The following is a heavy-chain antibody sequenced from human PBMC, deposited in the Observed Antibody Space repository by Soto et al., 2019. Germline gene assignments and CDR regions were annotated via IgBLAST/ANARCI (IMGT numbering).Heavy chain of an antibody. CDR1: GDTFTTNS. CDR3: ARGLLYATTYFDY. CDR2: IIPVVGTT. Sequence: QVQLVQSGAAVKKPGSSVKVSCKASGDTFTTNSLNWVRQAPGQGLEWMGGIIPVVGTTKYAQKYQDRVTITGDKSTNTAYMELSSLRSDDTAVYYCARGLLYATTYFDYWGQGTQVTVSS. D-gene: IGHD2-8*01. J-gene: IGHJ4*02. V-gene: IGHV1-69*06.